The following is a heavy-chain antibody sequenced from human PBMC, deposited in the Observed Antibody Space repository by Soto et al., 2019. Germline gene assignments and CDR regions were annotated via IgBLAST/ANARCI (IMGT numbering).Heavy chain of an antibody. V-gene: IGHV3-30*18. CDR3: AKRWLNTHYYYYGMDV. D-gene: IGHD3-16*01. CDR1: GFTFSSYG. J-gene: IGHJ6*02. Sequence: GGSLRLSCAASGFTFSSYGMHWVRQAPGKGLEWVAVISYDGSNKYYADSVKGRFTISRDNSKNTLYLQMNSLRAEDTAVYYCAKRWLNTHYYYYGMDVWGQGTTVNVSS. CDR2: ISYDGSNK.